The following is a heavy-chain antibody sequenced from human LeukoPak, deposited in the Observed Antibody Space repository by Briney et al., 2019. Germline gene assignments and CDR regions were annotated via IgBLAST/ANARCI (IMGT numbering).Heavy chain of an antibody. J-gene: IGHJ4*02. CDR2: IYPDDSDT. D-gene: IGHD2-21*02. Sequence: GESLKISCKGSGYSFTSYWIGWVRQMPGKGLEWMGIIYPDDSDTRYSPSFQGQVTISADKSISTAYLQWSSLKASDTAMYYCARLSNYCGGDCYSDGRGPYYFDYWGQGTLVTVSS. CDR3: ARLSNYCGGDCYSDGRGPYYFDY. V-gene: IGHV5-51*01. CDR1: GYSFTSYW.